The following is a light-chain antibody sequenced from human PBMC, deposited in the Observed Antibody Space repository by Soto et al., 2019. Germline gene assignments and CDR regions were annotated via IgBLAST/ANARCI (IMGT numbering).Light chain of an antibody. Sequence: EVVMTQSPLSLPVTLGQPASISCRSSQSLVYSDGNTYLNWFQQRPGQSPRRLIYKVYNRDSGVPDRFSGRGSGTDFTLKISRVEAEDVGVYYCMQGTHWPPTFRQGTKVEIK. J-gene: IGKJ1*01. CDR3: MQGTHWPPT. CDR2: KVY. CDR1: QSLVYSDGNTY. V-gene: IGKV2-30*01.